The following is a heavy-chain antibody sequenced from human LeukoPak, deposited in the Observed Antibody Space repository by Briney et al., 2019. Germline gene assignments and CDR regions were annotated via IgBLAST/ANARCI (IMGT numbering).Heavy chain of an antibody. V-gene: IGHV1-69*06. CDR3: ARSSIAAAGLNKFDY. CDR1: GYTFTSYG. J-gene: IGHJ4*02. D-gene: IGHD6-13*01. CDR2: IIPIFGTA. Sequence: ASVKVSCKASGYTFTSYGISWVRQAPGQGLEWMGGIIPIFGTANYAQKFQGRVTITADKSTSTAYMELSSLRSEDTAVYYCARSSIAAAGLNKFDYWGQGTLVAVSS.